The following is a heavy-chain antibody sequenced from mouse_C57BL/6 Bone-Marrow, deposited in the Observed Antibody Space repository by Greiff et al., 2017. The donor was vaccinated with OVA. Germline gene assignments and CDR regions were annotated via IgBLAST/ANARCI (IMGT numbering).Heavy chain of an antibody. CDR3: ARGRLRRRAYYAMDY. CDR1: GYTFTDYE. D-gene: IGHD2-4*01. V-gene: IGHV1-15*01. J-gene: IGHJ4*01. Sequence: QVQLQQSGAELVRPGASVTLSCKASGYTFTDYEMHWVKQTPVHGLEWIGAIDPETGGTAYNEKFKGKATLTAEKSSSTAYMQLSSLTSEDSAVYFCARGRLRRRAYYAMDYWGQGTSVTVSS. CDR2: IDPETGGT.